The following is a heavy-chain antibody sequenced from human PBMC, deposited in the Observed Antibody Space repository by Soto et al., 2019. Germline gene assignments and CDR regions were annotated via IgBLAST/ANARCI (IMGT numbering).Heavy chain of an antibody. V-gene: IGHV4-34*01. CDR1: GGSFSGYY. CDR2: INHSGST. CDR3: ARGPALYCSSTSCYRFDY. J-gene: IGHJ4*02. D-gene: IGHD2-2*01. Sequence: QVQLQQWGAGLLKPSETLSLTCAVYGGSFSGYYWSWIRQPPGKGLEWIGEINHSGSTNYNPSLKSRVTISVDTSKNQFSLKLSSVTAADTAVYYCARGPALYCSSTSCYRFDYWGQGTLVTASS.